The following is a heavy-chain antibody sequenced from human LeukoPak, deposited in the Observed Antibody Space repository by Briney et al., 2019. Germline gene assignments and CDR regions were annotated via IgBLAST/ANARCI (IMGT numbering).Heavy chain of an antibody. J-gene: IGHJ4*02. CDR3: ASLSYFDSWSGFDY. Sequence: GESLKISCKGSGYSFTRNWIGWVRQMPGKGLEWMGIIYPADSDTKYSPSFQGQVTISADKSINTAYLQWSSLKASDTAMYYCASLSYFDSWSGFDYWGQGTLVTVSS. CDR2: IYPADSDT. V-gene: IGHV5-51*01. D-gene: IGHD3-3*01. CDR1: GYSFTRNW.